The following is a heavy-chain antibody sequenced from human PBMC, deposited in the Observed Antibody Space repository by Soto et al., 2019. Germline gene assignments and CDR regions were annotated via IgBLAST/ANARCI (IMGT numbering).Heavy chain of an antibody. Sequence: GXLILCCGACGVTFSSYGMHWVLQAPGKGLEWVAFIPYDGSYEYYADSVKGRFTISRDNSKNTLYLQMNSLRAEDTAVYYCEGGGNSNAFDIWGQGTTVTV. V-gene: IGHV3-30*02. J-gene: IGHJ3*02. D-gene: IGHD2-21*02. CDR1: GVTFSSYG. CDR3: EGGGNSNAFDI. CDR2: IPYDGSYE.